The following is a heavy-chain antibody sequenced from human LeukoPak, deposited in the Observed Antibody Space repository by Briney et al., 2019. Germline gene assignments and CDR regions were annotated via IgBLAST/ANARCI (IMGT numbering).Heavy chain of an antibody. CDR3: ARTDQDYYDSAGFDY. D-gene: IGHD3-22*01. CDR1: GYTFTSYD. V-gene: IGHV1-8*03. Sequence: ASVKVSCKASGYTFTSYDINWVRQATGQGLEWREWMNPNSGNTGYAQKFQGRVTITRNTSISTAYMELSSLRSEDTAVYYCARTDQDYYDSAGFDYWGQGTLVTVSS. J-gene: IGHJ4*02. CDR2: MNPNSGNT.